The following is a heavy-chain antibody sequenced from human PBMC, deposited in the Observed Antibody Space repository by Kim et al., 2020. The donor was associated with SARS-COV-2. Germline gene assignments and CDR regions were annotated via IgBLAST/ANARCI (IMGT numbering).Heavy chain of an antibody. CDR3: ARGVAVAGDYYYYGMDV. Sequence: LKGRVTISVDPSKNQVSLKLSSVTAADTAVYYCARGVAVAGDYYYYGMDVWGQGTTVTVSS. J-gene: IGHJ6*02. D-gene: IGHD6-19*01. V-gene: IGHV4-39*07.